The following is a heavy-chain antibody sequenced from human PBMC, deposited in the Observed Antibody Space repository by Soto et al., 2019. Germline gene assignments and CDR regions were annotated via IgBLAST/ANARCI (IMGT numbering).Heavy chain of an antibody. CDR2: MYYTGDT. J-gene: IGHJ5*02. V-gene: IGHV4-59*01. CDR1: GGSIHGYY. CDR3: ARLVTGEAAGTFWFDP. D-gene: IGHD1-1*01. Sequence: SETLSPTCTVSGGSIHGYYWTWSRQAPGRELEWIGYMYYTGDTNYNPPLKSRVSISIDKSKNLFSLNLTSVTAADTAIYYCARLVTGEAAGTFWFDPWGQGTQVTVSS.